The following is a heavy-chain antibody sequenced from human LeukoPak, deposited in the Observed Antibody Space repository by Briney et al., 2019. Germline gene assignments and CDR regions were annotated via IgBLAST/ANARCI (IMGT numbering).Heavy chain of an antibody. CDR1: GGAFSSYA. CDR3: ASGPYYGSGRSYYYGMDV. V-gene: IGHV1-69*13. D-gene: IGHD3-10*01. J-gene: IGHJ6*04. CDR2: IIPIFGTA. Sequence: ASVKVSCKASGGAFSSYAISWVRQAPGQGLEWMGGIIPIFGTANYAQKLQGRVTITADESTSTAYMELSSLRSEDTAVYYCASGPYYGSGRSYYYGMDVWGKGTTVTVSS.